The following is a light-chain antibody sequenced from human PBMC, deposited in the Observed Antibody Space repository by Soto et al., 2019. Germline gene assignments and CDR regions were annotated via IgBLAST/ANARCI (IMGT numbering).Light chain of an antibody. J-gene: IGKJ5*01. Sequence: DIQMTQSPSTLSASVGDRVTITCRASQSISSWLAWYQQKPGKAPKLLIYDASSLESGVPSRFSGSVSETEFTLTISSLQPDDFATYYCQQYNSYSITFGQGTRLEIK. CDR3: QQYNSYSIT. CDR2: DAS. V-gene: IGKV1-5*01. CDR1: QSISSW.